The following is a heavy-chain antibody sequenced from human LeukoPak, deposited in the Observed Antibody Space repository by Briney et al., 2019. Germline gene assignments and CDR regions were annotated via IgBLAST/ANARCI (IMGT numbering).Heavy chain of an antibody. J-gene: IGHJ4*02. V-gene: IGHV4-59*12. CDR1: GGSISSYY. CDR3: ARGGLPADPFDY. D-gene: IGHD2-2*01. CDR2: IYYSGST. Sequence: PSETLSLTCTVSGGSISSYYWSWIRQPPGKGLEWIGYIYYSGSTNYNPSLKSRVTISVDTSKNQFSLKLSSVTAADTAVYYCARGGLPADPFDYWGQGTLVTVSS.